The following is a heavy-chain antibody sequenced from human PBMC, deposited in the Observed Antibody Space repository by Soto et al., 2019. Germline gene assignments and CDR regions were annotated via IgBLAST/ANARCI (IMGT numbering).Heavy chain of an antibody. CDR1: GYTLTELS. J-gene: IGHJ3*02. D-gene: IGHD5-18*01. CDR3: AARIQLRPWAFDI. Sequence: QVQLVQSGAEVKKPGASVKVSCTVSGYTLTELSMHWVRQAPGKGLEWMVGFDPEDGETIYAQKFQGRVTMTEDTSTDTAYMERISLRSEDTAVYYCAARIQLRPWAFDIWGQGTMVTVSS. CDR2: FDPEDGET. V-gene: IGHV1-24*01.